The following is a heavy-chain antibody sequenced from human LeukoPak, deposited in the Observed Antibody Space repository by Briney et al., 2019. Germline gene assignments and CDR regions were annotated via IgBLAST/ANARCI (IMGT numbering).Heavy chain of an antibody. CDR1: GGTFSSYA. J-gene: IGHJ6*02. CDR2: IIPIFGTA. V-gene: IGHV1-69*13. CDR3: ANKNQQWLGPDSWYYGMDV. D-gene: IGHD6-19*01. Sequence: SVTVSCKASGGTFSSYAISWVRQAPGQGLEWMGGIIPIFGTANYAQKFQGRVTITADESTSTAYMELSSLRSEDTAVYYCANKNQQWLGPDSWYYGMDVWGQGTTVTVSS.